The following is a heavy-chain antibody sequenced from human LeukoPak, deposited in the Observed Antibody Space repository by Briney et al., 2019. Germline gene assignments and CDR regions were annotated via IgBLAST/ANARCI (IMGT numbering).Heavy chain of an antibody. D-gene: IGHD5-12*01. CDR1: GYTFTSYY. CDR3: ARGRGDIVATLNYYGMDV. Sequence: ASVKVSCKASGYTFTSYYMHWVRQAPGQGLEWMGIINPSGGSTSYAQKFQGRVTMTRDTSTSTVYMELSSLRSEDTAVYYCARGRGDIVATLNYYGMDVWGQGTTVTVS. V-gene: IGHV1-46*01. CDR2: INPSGGST. J-gene: IGHJ6*02.